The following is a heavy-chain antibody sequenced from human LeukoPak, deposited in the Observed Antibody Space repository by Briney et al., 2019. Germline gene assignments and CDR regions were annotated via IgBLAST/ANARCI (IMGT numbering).Heavy chain of an antibody. Sequence: GGSLRLSCAASGFTFSDYSMNWVRQAPGKGLEWVASVNTVSSYIYYADSMRGRFTISRDNAKNSLFLQVNSLRAEDTAVYYCARLRRNSDRSDFFYYYDHWGQGTLVTVSS. V-gene: IGHV3-21*01. CDR3: ARLRRNSDRSDFFYYYDH. D-gene: IGHD3-22*01. CDR2: VNTVSSYI. CDR1: GFTFSDYS. J-gene: IGHJ4*02.